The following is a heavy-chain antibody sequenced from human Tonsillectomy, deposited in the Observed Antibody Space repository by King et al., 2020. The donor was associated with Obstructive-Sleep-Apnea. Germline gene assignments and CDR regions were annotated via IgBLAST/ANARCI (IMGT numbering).Heavy chain of an antibody. CDR2: IIPSFGTT. J-gene: IGHJ5*02. CDR1: GGTFSNYG. V-gene: IGHV1-69*01. Sequence: VQLVESGAEVKKPGSWVKVSCKASGGTFSNYGIGWVRQAPGQGLEWMGGIIPSFGTTDYAQKFRGRVTITADESTSTAYMELSSLKSEDTAVYYCARGEGFGDPKGFAPWGQGTLVTVSS. D-gene: IGHD3-10*01. CDR3: ARGEGFGDPKGFAP.